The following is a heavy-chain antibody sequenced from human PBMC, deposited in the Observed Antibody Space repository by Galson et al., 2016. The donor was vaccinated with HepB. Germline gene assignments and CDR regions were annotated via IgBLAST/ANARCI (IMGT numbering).Heavy chain of an antibody. CDR1: GFTLSRYQ. V-gene: IGHV3-48*03. Sequence: SLRLSCAGSGFTLSRYQMNWVRQAPGKGLEWISYIDSSGSNTYYAASVKGRFTISRDNARNSVYLHMNSLTADDTAIYYCVREGSDGSFSQYWGQGTLVTVSS. CDR2: IDSSGSNT. J-gene: IGHJ4*02. D-gene: IGHD2-15*01. CDR3: VREGSDGSFSQY.